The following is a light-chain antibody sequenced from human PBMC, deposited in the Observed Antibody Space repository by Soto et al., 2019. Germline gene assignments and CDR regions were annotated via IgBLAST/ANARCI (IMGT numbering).Light chain of an antibody. Sequence: DIQMTQSPSSLSASVGDRVTITCRASQSISSYLNWYQQKQGKATKLLIYAASSLQSEVPTRFSGSESGTDFTRTISSLQPEDLATYYCQQSYSTPTWTFGQGTKVEIK. V-gene: IGKV1-39*01. CDR3: QQSYSTPTWT. J-gene: IGKJ1*01. CDR2: AAS. CDR1: QSISSY.